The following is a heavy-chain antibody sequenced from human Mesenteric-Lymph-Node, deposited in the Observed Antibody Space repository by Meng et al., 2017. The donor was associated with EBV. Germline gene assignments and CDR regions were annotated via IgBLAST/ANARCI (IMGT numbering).Heavy chain of an antibody. V-gene: IGHV3-23*01. J-gene: IGHJ4*02. CDR1: GFTFSSYA. Sequence: VGVLESGGGLVQPGGSLRLSCVASGFTFSSYAMTWVRQAPGKGLEWVSAISGGGNSKFYADSVKGRFTISRDNSKNTVSLQMSSLRVEDTAVYYCALLQSHLASFDYWGQGTLVTVSS. D-gene: IGHD3-3*01. CDR2: ISGGGNSK. CDR3: ALLQSHLASFDY.